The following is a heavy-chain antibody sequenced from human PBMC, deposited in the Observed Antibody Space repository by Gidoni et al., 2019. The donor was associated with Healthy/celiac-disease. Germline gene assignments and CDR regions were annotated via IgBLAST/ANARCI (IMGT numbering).Heavy chain of an antibody. CDR2: ISGSDGST. CDR3: AMTQGVDY. Sequence: EVQLLEYGGGLVQPGGSLRLSCAASGFTFSSYAMSWVRQAPGKGLEWCSAISGSDGSTYYADSVKGRFTISRDNSKNTLYLQMNSLRAEDTSVYYCAMTQGVDYWGQGTLVTVSS. CDR1: GFTFSSYA. J-gene: IGHJ4*02. V-gene: IGHV3-23*01.